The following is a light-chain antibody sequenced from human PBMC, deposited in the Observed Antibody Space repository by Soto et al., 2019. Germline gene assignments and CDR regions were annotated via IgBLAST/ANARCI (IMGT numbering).Light chain of an antibody. Sequence: EIVLTQSPGTLSLSPGERATLSCRASQSVSSSYLAWYQQKPGQAPRLLIYGASSRATGIPDRISGSGSGTDFTLTISRLEPEDFAVYYCQHYGTSPAFGGGTKVEIK. CDR2: GAS. CDR3: QHYGTSPA. V-gene: IGKV3-20*01. J-gene: IGKJ4*01. CDR1: QSVSSSY.